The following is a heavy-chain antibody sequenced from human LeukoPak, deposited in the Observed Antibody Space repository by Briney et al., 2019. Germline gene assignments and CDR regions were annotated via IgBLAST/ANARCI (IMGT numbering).Heavy chain of an antibody. V-gene: IGHV4-4*07. CDR1: GGSISSYY. CDR3: AREGPAYDFWSGYYKGGIDY. CDR2: IYTSGST. J-gene: IGHJ4*02. D-gene: IGHD3-3*01. Sequence: SETLSLTCTVSGGSISSYYWSWIRQPAGKGLEWIGRIYTSGSTNYNPSLKSRVTMSVDTSKNQFSLKLSSVIAADTAVYYCAREGPAYDFWSGYYKGGIDYWGQGTLVTVSS.